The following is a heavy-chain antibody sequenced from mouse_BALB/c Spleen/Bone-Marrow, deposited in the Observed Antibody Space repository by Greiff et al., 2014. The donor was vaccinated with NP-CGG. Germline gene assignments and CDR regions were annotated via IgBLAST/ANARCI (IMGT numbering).Heavy chain of an antibody. CDR2: IDPANGIT. V-gene: IGHV14-3*02. CDR3: ASSGNYEGGAMDY. D-gene: IGHD2-1*01. CDR1: GLNIKDTF. J-gene: IGHJ4*01. Sequence: VQLQQSGAELVKPGASVKLSCTASGLNIKDTFMHWMKQRPEQGLEWNGRIDPANGITKYDPKFQGKATITTDTSSNTAYLQLSSLTSEDTAVYYCASSGNYEGGAMDYWGQGTSGTVSS.